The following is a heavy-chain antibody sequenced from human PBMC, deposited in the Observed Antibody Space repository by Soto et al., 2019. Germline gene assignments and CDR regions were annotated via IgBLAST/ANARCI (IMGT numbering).Heavy chain of an antibody. CDR2: IDPSDSYT. CDR1: GYSFTSYW. CDR3: SRRDSSSATRGAFDI. J-gene: IGHJ3*02. Sequence: GESLKISCKGSGYSFTSYWISWVRQMPGKGLEWMGRIDPSDSYTNYSPSFQGHVTISADKSISTAYLQWSSLNASDTAMYYYSRRDSSSATRGAFDIWGQGTMVTVSS. D-gene: IGHD6-6*01. V-gene: IGHV5-10-1*01.